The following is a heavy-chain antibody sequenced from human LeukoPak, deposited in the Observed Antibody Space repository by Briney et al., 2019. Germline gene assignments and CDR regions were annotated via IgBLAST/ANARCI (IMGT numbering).Heavy chain of an antibody. J-gene: IGHJ4*02. D-gene: IGHD1-26*01. CDR1: GFTFDDYA. Sequence: GRSLRLSCAASGFTFDDYAMHWVRQAPGKGLEWVSGISWNSGSIGYADSVKGRFTISRDNAKNSLYLQMNSLRAEDTVVYYCAKELSGSSDYWGQGTLVTVSS. V-gene: IGHV3-9*01. CDR2: ISWNSGSI. CDR3: AKELSGSSDY.